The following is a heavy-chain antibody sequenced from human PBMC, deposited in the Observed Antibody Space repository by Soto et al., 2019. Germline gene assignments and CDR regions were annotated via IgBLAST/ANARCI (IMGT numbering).Heavy chain of an antibody. Sequence: ASVKVSCKASGYTFTSYYMHWVRQAPGQGLEWMGIINPSGGSTSYAQKFQGRVTMTRDTSTSTVYMELSSLRSEDTAVYYCARGRGLLFPEYYYYGMDVWGQGTTVTVSS. CDR2: INPSGGST. CDR1: GYTFTSYY. CDR3: ARGRGLLFPEYYYYGMDV. J-gene: IGHJ6*02. V-gene: IGHV1-46*01. D-gene: IGHD4-17*01.